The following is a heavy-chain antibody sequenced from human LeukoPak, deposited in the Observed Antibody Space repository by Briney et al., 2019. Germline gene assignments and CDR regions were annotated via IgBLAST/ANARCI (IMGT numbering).Heavy chain of an antibody. Sequence: GGSLRLSCAVAGFNFWNTGMSWVRQAPGKGLEWVSAIGGGGSDTKYTDSVKGRFTILRDNSKNTLYLQMNSLRAEDTAVYYCAKPLEIKWELNYFDYWGQGTLVTVSS. CDR1: GFNFWNTG. J-gene: IGHJ4*02. CDR2: IGGGGSDT. V-gene: IGHV3-23*01. CDR3: AKPLEIKWELNYFDY. D-gene: IGHD1-26*01.